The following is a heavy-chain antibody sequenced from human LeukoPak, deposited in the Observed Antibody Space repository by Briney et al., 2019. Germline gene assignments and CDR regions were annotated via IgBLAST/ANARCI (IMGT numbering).Heavy chain of an antibody. J-gene: IGHJ2*01. D-gene: IGHD3-16*01. V-gene: IGHV4-31*03. CDR2: IYYSGST. CDR1: GGSISSGGYY. CDR3: TREYKAGDWNVPGWYFDL. Sequence: PSQTLSLTCTVSGGSISSGGYYWSWIRQHPGKGLELIGYIYYSGSTYYNPSLKSRVTISVDTSKNHFSLKLTSVTAADTAVYYCTREYKAGDWNVPGWYFDLWGRGTLVTVSS.